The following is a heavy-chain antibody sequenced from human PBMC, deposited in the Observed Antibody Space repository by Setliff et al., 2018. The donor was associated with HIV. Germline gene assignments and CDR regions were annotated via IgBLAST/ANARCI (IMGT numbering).Heavy chain of an antibody. CDR3: TGETVGSGSTVPEVRLFDP. CDR1: GGSINIGENF. CDR2: IHRGGTV. V-gene: IGHV4-39*07. Sequence: SETLSLTCTVSGGSINIGENFWGWIRQPPGKGLEWIGSIHRGGTVYFNPSLSTRINVSLDRSKNQFSLRLRSVTAADTAVYFCTGETVGSGSTVPEVRLFDPWGQGTLVTVSS. J-gene: IGHJ5*02. D-gene: IGHD1-7*01.